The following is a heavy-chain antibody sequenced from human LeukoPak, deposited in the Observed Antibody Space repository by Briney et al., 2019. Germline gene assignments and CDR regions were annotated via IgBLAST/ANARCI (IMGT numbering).Heavy chain of an antibody. J-gene: IGHJ1*01. V-gene: IGHV1-46*01. D-gene: IGHD6-13*01. CDR2: INTSGGST. Sequence: ASVKVSCKASGYTFTSYYMHWVRQAPGQGLEWMGVINTSGGSTSYAQKFQGRVTMTRDTSTSTVYMELSSLGSEDTAVYYCARGTGIAAAVTSLFQYWGQGTLVTVSS. CDR3: ARGTGIAAAVTSLFQY. CDR1: GYTFTSYY.